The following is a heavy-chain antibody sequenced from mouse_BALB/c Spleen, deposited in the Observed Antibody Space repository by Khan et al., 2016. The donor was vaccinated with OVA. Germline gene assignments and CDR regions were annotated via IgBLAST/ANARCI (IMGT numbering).Heavy chain of an antibody. CDR2: INPSSAYT. Sequence: QIQLVQSGAELAKPGASVKMSCKASGYTFTSYWMHWVKQRPGQGLEWIGYINPSSAYTEYNQKFKDKATLTADKSSSTAYMQLSSLTSADSAVYYCARDNYGSSSWFAYWGQGTLVTVSA. D-gene: IGHD1-1*01. CDR3: ARDNYGSSSWFAY. V-gene: IGHV1-7*01. CDR1: GYTFTSYW. J-gene: IGHJ3*01.